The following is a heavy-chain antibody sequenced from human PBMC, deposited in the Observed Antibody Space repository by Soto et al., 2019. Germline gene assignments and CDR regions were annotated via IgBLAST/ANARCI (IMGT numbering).Heavy chain of an antibody. CDR2: IRAYNGNT. CDR1: GYTFTSYG. CDR3: ARDLPTMDV. J-gene: IGHJ6*02. Sequence: QVQLVQSGAEVKKPGASVKVSCKASGYTFTSYGISWVRQAPGQGLEWMGWIRAYNGNTNYAQKLQGRVTMTTDTSXSTAXXEXXXLRSDDTAVYYCARDLPTMDVWGQGTTVTVSS. V-gene: IGHV1-18*01.